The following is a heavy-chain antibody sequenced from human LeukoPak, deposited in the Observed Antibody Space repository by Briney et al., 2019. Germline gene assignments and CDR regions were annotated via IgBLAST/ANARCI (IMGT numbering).Heavy chain of an antibody. CDR2: ISATGGST. CDR1: GFSFSSYA. CDR3: AKEEVGAYTSVY. D-gene: IGHD1-26*01. J-gene: IGHJ4*02. Sequence: GGSLRLSCAGSGFSFSSYAMHWVRRAPGKGLEWISAISATGGSTHYADSVKGRFTISRDNPKNTLYLQMNSLRAEDTAVYYCAKEEVGAYTSVYWGQGTLVTVSS. V-gene: IGHV3-23*01.